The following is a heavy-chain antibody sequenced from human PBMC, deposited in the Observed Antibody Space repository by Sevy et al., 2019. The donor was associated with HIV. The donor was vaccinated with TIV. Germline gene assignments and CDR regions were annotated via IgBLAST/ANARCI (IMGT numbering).Heavy chain of an antibody. CDR2: FDPEDGET. V-gene: IGHV1-24*01. Sequence: ASVEVSCKVSGYTLTELSMHWVRQAPGKGLEWMGGFDPEDGETIYAQKFQGRVTMTEDTSTDRAYMELSSLRSEDTAVYYPATGVTSRESVVQSWFDPWGQGTLVTVSS. CDR3: ATGVTSRESVVQSWFDP. J-gene: IGHJ5*02. CDR1: GYTLTELS. D-gene: IGHD3-10*01.